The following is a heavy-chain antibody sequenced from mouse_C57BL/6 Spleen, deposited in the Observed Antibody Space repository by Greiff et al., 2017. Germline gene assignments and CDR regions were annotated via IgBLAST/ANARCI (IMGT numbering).Heavy chain of an antibody. D-gene: IGHD1-1*01. J-gene: IGHJ1*03. CDR2: IDPEDGET. V-gene: IGHV14-2*01. CDR1: GFNIKDYY. Sequence: VQLQQSGAELVKPGASVKLSCTASGFNIKDYYMHWVKQRTEQGLEWIGRIDPEDGETKYAPNFQGKATITADTSSNTAYLQLSSLTSEDTAVYYCARTHYGSSYGYFDGWGTGTTVTVST. CDR3: ARTHYGSSYGYFDG.